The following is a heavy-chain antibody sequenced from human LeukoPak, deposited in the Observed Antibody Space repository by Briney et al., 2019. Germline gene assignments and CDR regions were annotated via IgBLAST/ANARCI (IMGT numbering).Heavy chain of an antibody. CDR2: IWDDGNNK. D-gene: IGHD7-27*01. Sequence: GGSLRLSCAASGFTFTSYGMHWVRQAPGKGLDWVALIWDDGNNKYYADSVKGRFTISRDNSKNTLYLQTNSLTAEDTAVYYCAGRAELGRGFDYWGQGTLVTVSS. V-gene: IGHV3-33*01. CDR1: GFTFTSYG. J-gene: IGHJ4*02. CDR3: AGRAELGRGFDY.